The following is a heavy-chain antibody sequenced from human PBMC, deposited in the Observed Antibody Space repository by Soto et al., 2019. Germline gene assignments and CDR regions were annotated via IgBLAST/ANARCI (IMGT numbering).Heavy chain of an antibody. V-gene: IGHV4-59*01. CDR3: ARDRKWKGYYGMDV. CDR2: IYYSGST. Sequence: QVQLQESGPGLVKPSETLSLTCTVSGGSISSYYWSWIRQPPGQGLECIGYIYYSGSTNYNPSLKSRVTVSVDTYKNQFSLKLSSVTAADTAVYYCARDRKWKGYYGMDVWGQGPTVTVSS. D-gene: IGHD1-1*01. J-gene: IGHJ6*02. CDR1: GGSISSYY.